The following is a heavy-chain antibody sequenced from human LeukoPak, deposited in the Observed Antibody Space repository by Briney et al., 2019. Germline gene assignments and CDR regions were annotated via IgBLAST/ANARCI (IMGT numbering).Heavy chain of an antibody. CDR3: ASDDDYGSGTYMDV. Sequence: ASVTLSCNSSGYTFTAYYMHWVRHAPGQGLEWMGWVRPNSGGTKYSQKFQGRVNIARDTSINTAYMELNRLRSDDTAVYYCASDDDYGSGTYMDVWGKGTTVTVSS. V-gene: IGHV1-2*02. CDR1: GYTFTAYY. J-gene: IGHJ6*03. CDR2: VRPNSGGT. D-gene: IGHD3-10*01.